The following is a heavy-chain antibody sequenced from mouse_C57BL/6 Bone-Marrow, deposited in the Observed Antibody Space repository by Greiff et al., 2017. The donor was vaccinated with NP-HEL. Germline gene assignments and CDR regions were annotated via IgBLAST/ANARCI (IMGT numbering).Heavy chain of an antibody. CDR3: ARNGGTGFYYYAMDY. D-gene: IGHD3-3*01. CDR1: GFSLHSYG. CDR2: IWSGGST. Sequence: QVQLQQSGPGLVQPSQSLSITCTVSGFSLHSYGVHWVRQSPGKGLEWLGVIWSGGSTDDNAAFISRLSISKDNSKVQVFFKMNSLQADDTAIYYCARNGGTGFYYYAMDYWGQGTSVTVSS. J-gene: IGHJ4*01. V-gene: IGHV2-2*01.